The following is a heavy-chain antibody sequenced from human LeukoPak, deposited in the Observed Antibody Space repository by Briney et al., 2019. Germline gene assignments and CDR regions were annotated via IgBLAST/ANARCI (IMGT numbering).Heavy chain of an antibody. CDR3: ARVGSAIAAAGTAIYYYMDV. Sequence: GGSLRLSCAASGFTFSSYWMSWVRQAPGKGLEWVANIKQDGSAKNYVDSVKGRFTISRDNAKNSLYLQMNSLRAEDTAMYYCARVGSAIAAAGTAIYYYMDVWGKGTTVTVSS. J-gene: IGHJ6*03. CDR1: GFTFSSYW. V-gene: IGHV3-7*01. D-gene: IGHD6-13*01. CDR2: IKQDGSAK.